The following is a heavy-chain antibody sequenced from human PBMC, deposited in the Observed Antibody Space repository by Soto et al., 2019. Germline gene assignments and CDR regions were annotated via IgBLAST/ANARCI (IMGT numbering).Heavy chain of an antibody. CDR2: INAGNGNT. Sequence: GPSVKVACKASGYTFTSYDINWVRQATGQRLEWMGWINAGNGNTKYSQKFQGRVTITRDTSASTAYMELSSLRSEDTAVYYCATHRIIAARPHFDYWGQGTLVTVSS. J-gene: IGHJ4*02. CDR1: GYTFTSYD. V-gene: IGHV1-3*01. D-gene: IGHD6-6*01. CDR3: ATHRIIAARPHFDY.